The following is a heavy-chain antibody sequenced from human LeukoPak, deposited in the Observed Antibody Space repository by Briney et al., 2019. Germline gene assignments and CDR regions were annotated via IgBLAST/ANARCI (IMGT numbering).Heavy chain of an antibody. J-gene: IGHJ4*02. Sequence: ASVKVSCEASGYTFTSYGISWVRQAPGQGLEWMGWISAYNGNTNYAQKLQGRVTMATDTSTSTAYMELRSLRSDDTAVYYCARDSSLSSGYSFDYWGQGTLVTFSS. D-gene: IGHD3-22*01. CDR1: GYTFTSYG. CDR2: ISAYNGNT. V-gene: IGHV1-18*01. CDR3: ARDSSLSSGYSFDY.